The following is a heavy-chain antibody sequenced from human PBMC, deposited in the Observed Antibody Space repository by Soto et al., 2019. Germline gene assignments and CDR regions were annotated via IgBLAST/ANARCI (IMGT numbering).Heavy chain of an antibody. J-gene: IGHJ4*02. Sequence: QVQLQESGPGLVKPSETLSLTCTVSGDSISTYYWSWIRQSPRKGLEWIGNIFFSGSTNYNPSLKSRSSMSLDTSKNQFSLRLSSVTAAATAVYYCARLAPLRVAGPFDSWGQGALVTVSS. CDR2: IFFSGST. CDR3: ARLAPLRVAGPFDS. D-gene: IGHD6-19*01. CDR1: GDSISTYY. V-gene: IGHV4-59*08.